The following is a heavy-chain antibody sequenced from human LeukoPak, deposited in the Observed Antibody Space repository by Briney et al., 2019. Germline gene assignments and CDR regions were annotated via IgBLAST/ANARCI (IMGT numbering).Heavy chain of an antibody. J-gene: IGHJ4*02. D-gene: IGHD2-15*01. Sequence: ASVKVSCKASGYTFTSYAMHWVRQAPGQRLEWMGWINAGNGNTKYSQKFQGRVTITRDTSASTAYMELSSLRSGDTAVYYCARDGAPGYCSGGSCYSFDYWGQGTLVTVSS. CDR1: GYTFTSYA. CDR3: ARDGAPGYCSGGSCYSFDY. CDR2: INAGNGNT. V-gene: IGHV1-3*01.